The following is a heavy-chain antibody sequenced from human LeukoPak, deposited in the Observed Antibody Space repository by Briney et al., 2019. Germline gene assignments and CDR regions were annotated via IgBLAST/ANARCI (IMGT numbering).Heavy chain of an antibody. V-gene: IGHV3-74*01. J-gene: IGHJ4*02. CDR1: GFTFSSYW. CDR3: ATDLSYTSSWSDY. D-gene: IGHD6-13*01. CDR2: INSDETIS. Sequence: GSLRLSCAASGFTFSSYWMHWVRQVPNQGLMWVSRINSDETISEYVDSVNGRFTISRDNAKNTLYLQMNSLRAEDTAVYYCATDLSYTSSWSDYWGQGTLVTVSS.